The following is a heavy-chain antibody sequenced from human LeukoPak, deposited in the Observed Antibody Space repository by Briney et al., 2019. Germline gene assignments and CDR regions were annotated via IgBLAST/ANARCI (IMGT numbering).Heavy chain of an antibody. D-gene: IGHD2-2*01. J-gene: IGHJ6*04. CDR1: GGSFRGYY. CDR2: INHSGST. Sequence: SETLSLTCAVYGGSFRGYYWSWIRQPPGKGLGWIGEINHSGSTNYNPSLKSRVTISVDTSKNQYSLKLSSVTAADTAVYYCARGQIVVVPAGSGYYGMDVWGKGTTVTVSS. CDR3: ARGQIVVVPAGSGYYGMDV. V-gene: IGHV4-34*01.